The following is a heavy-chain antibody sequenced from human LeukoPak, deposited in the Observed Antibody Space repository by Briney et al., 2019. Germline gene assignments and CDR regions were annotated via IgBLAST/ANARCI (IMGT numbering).Heavy chain of an antibody. CDR2: ISSSSSYI. Sequence: PGGSLRLSCAASGFTFSSYSMNWVRQAPGKGLEWVSSISSSSSYIYYADSVKGLFTISRDNAKNSLYLQMNSLRAEDTAVYYCARHEGGDYVVSGFDYWGQGTLVTVSS. J-gene: IGHJ4*02. D-gene: IGHD4-17*01. V-gene: IGHV3-21*01. CDR1: GFTFSSYS. CDR3: ARHEGGDYVVSGFDY.